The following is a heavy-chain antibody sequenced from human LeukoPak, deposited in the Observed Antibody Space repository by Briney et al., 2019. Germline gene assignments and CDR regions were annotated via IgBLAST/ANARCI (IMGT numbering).Heavy chain of an antibody. CDR3: AREGGLNKYFYGSSIRFGWYFQH. CDR1: GGSITNRFYY. CDR2: LYYSGTT. Sequence: SETLSLTRSVSGGSITNRFYYWGWIRQSPGKGLEWIGSLYYSGTTYHNPSLQSRVTISVDTSKNQFSLKVTSVAAADTAVYYCAREGGLNKYFYGSSIRFGWYFQHWGQGTLVTVSS. D-gene: IGHD3-10*01. V-gene: IGHV4-39*02. J-gene: IGHJ1*01.